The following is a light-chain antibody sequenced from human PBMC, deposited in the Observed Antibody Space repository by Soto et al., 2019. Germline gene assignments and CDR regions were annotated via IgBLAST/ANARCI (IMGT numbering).Light chain of an antibody. CDR2: DVN. CDR3: SAHAVSNNAFV. Sequence: QSALTQPPSTSGSPGQSVTISCTGTSSDIGGYDYVSWYQQQPGKAPKVMIYDVNKRPSGVPDRFSGSKSGNTASLTVAGLQAEDEADYYCSAHAVSNNAFVFGTGTKLTVL. V-gene: IGLV2-8*01. J-gene: IGLJ1*01. CDR1: SSDIGGYDY.